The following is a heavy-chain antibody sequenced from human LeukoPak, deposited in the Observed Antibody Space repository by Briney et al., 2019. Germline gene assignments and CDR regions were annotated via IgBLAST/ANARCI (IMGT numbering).Heavy chain of an antibody. J-gene: IGHJ4*02. V-gene: IGHV4-59*08. CDR2: IYYSGST. CDR3: ARVRYRAYVPRYFFDY. Sequence: PSETLSLTCTVSGGSISSYYWSWIRQPPGKGLEWIGYIYYSGSTNYNPSLKSRVTISVDTSKNQFSLKLSSVTAADTAVYYCARVRYRAYVPRYFFDYWGQGTLVTVSS. CDR1: GGSISSYY. D-gene: IGHD5-12*01.